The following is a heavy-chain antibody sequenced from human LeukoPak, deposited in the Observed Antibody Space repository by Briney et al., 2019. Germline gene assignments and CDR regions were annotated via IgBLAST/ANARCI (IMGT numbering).Heavy chain of an antibody. V-gene: IGHV3-23*01. D-gene: IGHD3-22*01. CDR3: AKARLPPRYYYDSSGYYYAFDY. CDR2: ISGSGGST. Sequence: PGGSLRLSCAGSGFTLSSYAMSWVRQAPGKGLEWVSAISGSGGSTYYADSVKGRFTISRDNSKNTLYLQMNSLRAEDTAVYYCAKARLPPRYYYDSSGYYYAFDYWGQGTLVTVSS. CDR1: GFTLSSYA. J-gene: IGHJ4*02.